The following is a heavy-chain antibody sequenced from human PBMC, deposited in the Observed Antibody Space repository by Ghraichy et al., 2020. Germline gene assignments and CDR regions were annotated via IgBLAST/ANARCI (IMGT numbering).Heavy chain of an antibody. J-gene: IGHJ6*02. Sequence: SETLSLTCSVSGDSVSRFHWSWVRQAPGKGLEWIGYIYYSGTTRYNPSLQSRVTMSVDTSKNQFSLNLRSVTDADTAVYYCARWRNNMDVWGQGTTVIVSS. CDR2: IYYSGTT. D-gene: IGHD1/OR15-1a*01. CDR3: ARWRNNMDV. V-gene: IGHV4-59*02. CDR1: GDSVSRFH.